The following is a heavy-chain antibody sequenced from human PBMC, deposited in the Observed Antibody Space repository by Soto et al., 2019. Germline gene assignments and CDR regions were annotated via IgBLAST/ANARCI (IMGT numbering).Heavy chain of an antibody. CDR1: GYTFTSHG. CDR3: ARDNPPLGY. J-gene: IGHJ4*01. Sequence: PTVKVSCQASGYTFTSHGISWVRQAPGQRLEWMGLISAYNGNTNYAQKLQGRVTMTKDTSTSKAYMELRSVRSVDTAVYYCARDNPPLGYWGQGTLVTVSS. CDR2: ISAYNGNT. V-gene: IGHV1-18*01.